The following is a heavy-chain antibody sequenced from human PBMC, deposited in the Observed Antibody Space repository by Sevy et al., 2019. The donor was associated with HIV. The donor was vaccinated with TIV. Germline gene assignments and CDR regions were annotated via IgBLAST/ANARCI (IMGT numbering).Heavy chain of an antibody. V-gene: IGHV3-23*01. CDR2: FSFGCGRI. J-gene: IGHJ4*02. Sequence: GGSLRLSCEASGFTFSKYSMSWVRQAPGKGLEWVSTFSFGCGRINYADSVKGRFTISRYDSKNTLYLQMNSLRAEDRAVYYCAREECTQPNDYWGQGTLVTVSS. CDR3: AREECTQPNDY. D-gene: IGHD3-3*01. CDR1: GFTFSKYS.